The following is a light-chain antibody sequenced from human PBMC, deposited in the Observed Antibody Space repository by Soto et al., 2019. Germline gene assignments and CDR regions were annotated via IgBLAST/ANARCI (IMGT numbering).Light chain of an antibody. CDR2: EVS. CDR1: SIDIGGYNY. V-gene: IGLV2-8*01. Sequence: QSALTQPPSASGSPGQSVTISCTGTSIDIGGYNYVSWYQQHPGKAPKLMGYEVSKRPSGVPDRFSGSKSGNTASLTVSGLQAEDEADYYCSSYAGSNNFWVFGGGTKLPVL. CDR3: SSYAGSNNFWV. J-gene: IGLJ3*02.